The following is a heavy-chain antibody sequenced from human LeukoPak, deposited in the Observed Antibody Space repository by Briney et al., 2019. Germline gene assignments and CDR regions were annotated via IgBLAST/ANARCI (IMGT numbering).Heavy chain of an antibody. CDR2: IYYSGST. Sequence: PSETLSLTCTVSGGSISSGGYYWSWIRQHPGKDLEWIGYIYYSGSTYYNPSLKSRVTISVDTSKNQFSLKLSSVTAADTAVYYCAREHIGRYYYYMDVWGKGTTVTVSS. V-gene: IGHV4-31*03. CDR1: GGSISSGGYY. J-gene: IGHJ6*03. CDR3: AREHIGRYYYYMDV. D-gene: IGHD5-12*01.